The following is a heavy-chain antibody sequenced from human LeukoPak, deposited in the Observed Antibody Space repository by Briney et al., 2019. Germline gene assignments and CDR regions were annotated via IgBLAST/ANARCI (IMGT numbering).Heavy chain of an antibody. CDR2: IIPILGIA. D-gene: IGHD1-1*01. CDR1: GGTFSSYA. V-gene: IGHV1-69*04. Sequence: SVKVSCKASGGTFSSYAISWVRQAPGQGLEWMGRIIPILGIANYAQKFQGRVTITADKSTSTAYMELSSLRSEDTAVYYCARTTTADAFDIWGQGTMVTVSS. CDR3: ARTTTADAFDI. J-gene: IGHJ3*02.